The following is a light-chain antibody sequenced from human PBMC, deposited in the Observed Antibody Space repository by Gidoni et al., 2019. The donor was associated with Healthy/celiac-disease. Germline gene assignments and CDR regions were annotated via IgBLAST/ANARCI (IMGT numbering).Light chain of an antibody. V-gene: IGKV1-5*03. CDR2: QAS. CDR3: QQYNGHPWA. CDR1: QSIGFW. Sequence: DIQLTQSPSTLSASAGDRVTITCRASQSIGFWLAWDRQKPGEAPSLLISQASILQSGVPSRFSGSGSRTEFTLTINNLQPDDFATDFCQQYNGHPWAFGQGTKVEIK. J-gene: IGKJ1*01.